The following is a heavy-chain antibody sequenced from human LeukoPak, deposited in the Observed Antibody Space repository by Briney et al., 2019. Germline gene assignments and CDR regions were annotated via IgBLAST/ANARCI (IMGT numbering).Heavy chain of an antibody. J-gene: IGHJ5*02. V-gene: IGHV5-51*01. CDR1: GYTFASYW. CDR2: IYPDDSDI. Sequence: GASLQISCKGSGYTFASYWVAWVRQMPGKGLEWMGIIYPDDSDIRYSPSFQGQVTISADKSISTAYLQWSSLKASDTGIYYCARGIGAVLNWFDPWGQGTLVTVSS. CDR3: ARGIGAVLNWFDP. D-gene: IGHD6-13*01.